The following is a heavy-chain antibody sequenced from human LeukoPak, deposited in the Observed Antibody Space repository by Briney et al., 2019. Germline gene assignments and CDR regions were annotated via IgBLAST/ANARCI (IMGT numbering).Heavy chain of an antibody. CDR1: GGTFSSYA. V-gene: IGHV1-69*04. CDR3: ASVSGCSHFDY. Sequence: GASVKVSCKASGGTFSSYAISWVRQAPGQGLEWMGRIIPILGIANYAQKFQGRVTITADKSTSTAYMELSSLRSEDTAVYYCASVSGCSHFDYWGQGTLVTVSS. CDR2: IIPILGIA. D-gene: IGHD3-22*01. J-gene: IGHJ4*02.